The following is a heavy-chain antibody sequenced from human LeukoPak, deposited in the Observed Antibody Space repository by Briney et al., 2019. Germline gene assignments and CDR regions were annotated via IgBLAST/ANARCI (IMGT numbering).Heavy chain of an antibody. J-gene: IGHJ4*02. D-gene: IGHD6-13*01. CDR1: GFTFSDYY. CDR2: ISSSGNTI. Sequence: PGGSLRLSCAASGFTFSDYYMSWLRQAPGKGLEWVSYISSSGNTIYYADSVKGRFTISRDNAKNSLYLQMNSLRAEDTAVYYCARSLEAGYSSSWYWGYWGQGTLVTVSS. V-gene: IGHV3-11*04. CDR3: ARSLEAGYSSSWYWGY.